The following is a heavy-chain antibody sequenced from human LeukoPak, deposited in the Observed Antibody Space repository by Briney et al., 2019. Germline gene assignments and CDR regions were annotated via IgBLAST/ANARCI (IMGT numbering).Heavy chain of an antibody. D-gene: IGHD3-10*01. J-gene: IGHJ3*02. CDR3: ARLPYGSDAFDI. V-gene: IGHV4-34*01. CDR2: INHSGST. CDR1: GASIDSYY. Sequence: SETLSLTCTISGASIDSYYWSWIRQPPGKGLEWIGEINHSGSTNYNPSLKSRVTISVDTSKNQFSLKLSSVTAADTAVYYCARLPYGSDAFDIWGQGTMVTVSS.